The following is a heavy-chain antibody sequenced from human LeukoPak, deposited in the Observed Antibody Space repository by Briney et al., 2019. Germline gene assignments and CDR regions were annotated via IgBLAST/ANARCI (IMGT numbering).Heavy chain of an antibody. CDR3: ARDKGGGDGYNFGAFDI. CDR2: IIPIFGTA. CDR1: GGTFSSYA. V-gene: IGHV1-69*13. J-gene: IGHJ3*02. D-gene: IGHD5-24*01. Sequence: SVTVSCTASGGTFSSYAISWVRQAPGQGLEWMGGIIPIFGTANYAQKFQGRVTITADESTSTAYMELSSLRSEDTAVYYCARDKGGGDGYNFGAFDIWGQGTMVTVSS.